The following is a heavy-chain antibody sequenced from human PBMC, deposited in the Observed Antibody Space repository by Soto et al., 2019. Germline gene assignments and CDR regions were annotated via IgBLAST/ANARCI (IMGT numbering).Heavy chain of an antibody. Sequence: ASVKVSCKASGYTFTSYAMHWVRQAPGQRLEWMGWINAGNGNTKYSQKFQGRVTITRDTSASTAYMELSSLRSEDTAVYYCARLGYSSSSSSVFGDYWGQGTLVTVSS. CDR2: INAGNGNT. J-gene: IGHJ4*02. CDR1: GYTFTSYA. D-gene: IGHD6-13*01. CDR3: ARLGYSSSSSSVFGDY. V-gene: IGHV1-3*01.